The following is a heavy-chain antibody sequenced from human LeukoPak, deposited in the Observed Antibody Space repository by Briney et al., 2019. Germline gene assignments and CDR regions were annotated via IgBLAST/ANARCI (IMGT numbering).Heavy chain of an antibody. CDR2: IDLFGRRR. D-gene: IGHD3-10*01. J-gene: IGHJ4*02. V-gene: IGHV1-46*04. CDR3: TRGSGSYSFDY. CDR1: GDSFSSHY. Sequence: ASVKVSFKASGDSFSSHYVHWVRLAPGQGPGWVGVIDLFGRRRHYAQNLQGRITMTRDTSASVVYMELSGLRAEDTAVYYCTRGSGSYSFDYWGQGTLVTVSS.